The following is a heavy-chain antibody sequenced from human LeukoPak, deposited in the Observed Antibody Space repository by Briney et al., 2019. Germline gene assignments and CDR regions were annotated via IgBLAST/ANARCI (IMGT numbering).Heavy chain of an antibody. V-gene: IGHV3-30*02. D-gene: IGHD3-10*01. CDR3: ARDTSYYGSGSDQRFDY. Sequence: PGGSLRLSCAASGFTFSSYGMHWVRQGPGKGLEWVAFIRYDGSNKNYADSVKGRFTISRDNSKNTLYLQMNSLRAEDTAVYYCARDTSYYGSGSDQRFDYWGQGTLVTVSS. CDR2: IRYDGSNK. CDR1: GFTFSSYG. J-gene: IGHJ4*02.